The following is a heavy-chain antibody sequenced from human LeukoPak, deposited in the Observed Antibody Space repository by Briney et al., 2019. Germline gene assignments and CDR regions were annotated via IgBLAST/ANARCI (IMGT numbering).Heavy chain of an antibody. V-gene: IGHV4-61*01. D-gene: IGHD5-18*01. Sequence: SETLCLTCTVSGGSVSSGSYYWSWIRQPPGKGLEWIGYIYYSGSINYNPSLKSRVTISVDTSKNQFSLKLSSVTAADTAVYYCARGGYSYGPPHFDLWGRGTLVTVSS. CDR3: ARGGYSYGPPHFDL. J-gene: IGHJ2*01. CDR2: IYYSGSI. CDR1: GGSVSSGSYY.